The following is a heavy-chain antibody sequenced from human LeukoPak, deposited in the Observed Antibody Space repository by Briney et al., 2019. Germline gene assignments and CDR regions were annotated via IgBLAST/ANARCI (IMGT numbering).Heavy chain of an antibody. Sequence: PGGSLRLSCAASGITLSNYWMHWVRQAPGRGLVWVSRINSDGSSITYADSVKGRFTISRDNAKNTLYLQMKSLRAEDTAVYYCARAFGYYYDAVDIWGQGTMVTVSS. CDR2: INSDGSSI. J-gene: IGHJ3*02. CDR1: GITLSNYW. CDR3: ARAFGYYYDAVDI. V-gene: IGHV3-74*01. D-gene: IGHD3-10*01.